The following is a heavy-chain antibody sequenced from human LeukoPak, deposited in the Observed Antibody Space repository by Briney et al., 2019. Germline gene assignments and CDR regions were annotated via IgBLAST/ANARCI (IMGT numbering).Heavy chain of an antibody. CDR3: ARGGYSSSWSLGMDV. D-gene: IGHD6-13*01. J-gene: IGHJ6*02. CDR1: GGSISSYY. Sequence: SETLSLACTVSGGSISSYYWTWIRQPPGKELEWIGYIYYSGSTNYNPSLKSRVTISVDTSRNQLSLMLTSVTAADTAVYYCARGGYSSSWSLGMDVWGQGTTVTVSS. CDR2: IYYSGST. V-gene: IGHV4-59*12.